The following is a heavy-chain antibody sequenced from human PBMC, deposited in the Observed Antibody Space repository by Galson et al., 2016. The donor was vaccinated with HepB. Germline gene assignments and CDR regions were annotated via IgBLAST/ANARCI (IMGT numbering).Heavy chain of an antibody. CDR2: INWGGDTT. Sequence: SLRLSCAASGFRFDYIGMGWLRQAPGKGLAWVSGINWGGDTTGYADSVKGRFTISRDNAKNSLFLQMNSLRAEDTALYYCARGEATPGQWLDNWFDPWGQGTLVSVSS. V-gene: IGHV3-20*04. J-gene: IGHJ5*02. D-gene: IGHD6-19*01. CDR1: GFRFDYIG. CDR3: ARGEATPGQWLDNWFDP.